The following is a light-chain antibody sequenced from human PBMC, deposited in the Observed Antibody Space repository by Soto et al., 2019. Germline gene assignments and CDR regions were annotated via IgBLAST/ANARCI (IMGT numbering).Light chain of an antibody. J-gene: IGLJ1*01. CDR1: SSDVGAFNY. CDR3: ASYTTSSTYV. V-gene: IGLV2-14*03. Sequence: QSALTQPASVSGSPGQSIAISCTGPSSDVGAFNYVSWYQQHPGKAPKFMIFDVSSRPSGVSDRFSGSKSGNTASLTISGLQTEDEADYYCASYTTSSTYVFGTGTKLTVL. CDR2: DVS.